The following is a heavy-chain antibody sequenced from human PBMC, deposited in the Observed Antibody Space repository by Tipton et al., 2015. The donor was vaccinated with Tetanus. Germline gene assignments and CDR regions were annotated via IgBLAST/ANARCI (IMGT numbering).Heavy chain of an antibody. Sequence: QLVQSGPEVKKPGESLKISCQGSGYNFNLYWIAWVRQMPGKGLEWMGIIYPGDSDTTYSPSFQGQVTISADRSISTAYLQWSSLKASDTAVFFCARRLGPYTGVQIWHFDLWGRGTLVTVSS. J-gene: IGHJ2*01. CDR3: ARRLGPYTGVQIWHFDL. CDR2: IYPGDSDT. CDR1: GYNFNLYW. V-gene: IGHV5-51*01. D-gene: IGHD7-27*01.